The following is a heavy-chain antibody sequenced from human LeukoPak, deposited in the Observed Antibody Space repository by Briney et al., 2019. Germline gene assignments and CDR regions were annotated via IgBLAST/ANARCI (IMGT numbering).Heavy chain of an antibody. Sequence: PGGSLRLSCAVSGFTFSNFWMSWVRQAPGRGLEWVANIHPEGNEKYHAESVKGRFTISRDNTKDLLFLQMNGLRVEDTAVYYCARGDDFSGDHWGQGTLVTVSS. CDR2: IHPEGNEK. D-gene: IGHD1-1*01. CDR3: ARGDDFSGDH. V-gene: IGHV3-7*04. CDR1: GFTFSNFW. J-gene: IGHJ4*02.